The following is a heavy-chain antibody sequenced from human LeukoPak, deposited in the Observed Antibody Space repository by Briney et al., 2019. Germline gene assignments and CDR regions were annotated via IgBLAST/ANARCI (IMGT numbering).Heavy chain of an antibody. CDR2: INPNSGGT. D-gene: IGHD3-22*01. V-gene: IGHV1-2*06. Sequence: ASVKVSCKASGYTFTGYYMHWVRQAPGQGLEWMGRINPNSGGTNYAQKFQGRVTMTGDTSISTAYMELSRLRSDDTAVYYCARVFRDYYDSSGYSDAFDIWGQGTMVTVSS. CDR3: ARVFRDYYDSSGYSDAFDI. J-gene: IGHJ3*02. CDR1: GYTFTGYY.